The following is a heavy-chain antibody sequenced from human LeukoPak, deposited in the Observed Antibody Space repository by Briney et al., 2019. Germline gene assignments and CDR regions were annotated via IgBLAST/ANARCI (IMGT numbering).Heavy chain of an antibody. V-gene: IGHV4-59*01. J-gene: IGHJ4*02. D-gene: IGHD6-13*01. CDR3: ARESPSSRGAYDY. CDR2: IYYSGST. CDR1: GGSISSYY. Sequence: PSETLSLTCTVSGGSISSYYWSWIRQPPGKGLEWIGYIYYSGSTNYNPSLKSRVTISVDMSKNQFSLKLSSVTAADTTVYYCARESPSSRGAYDYWGQGTLVTVSS.